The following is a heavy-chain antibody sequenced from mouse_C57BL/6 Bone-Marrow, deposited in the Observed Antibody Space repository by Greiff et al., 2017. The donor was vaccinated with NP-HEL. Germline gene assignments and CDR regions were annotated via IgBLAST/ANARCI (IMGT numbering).Heavy chain of an antibody. V-gene: IGHV1-82*01. Sequence: QVQLQQPGAELVKPGASVKISCKASGYAFSSSWMNWVKQRPGKGLEWIGRIYPGDGDTNYNGKFKGKATLTADKSSSTAYMQLSSLTSEDSAVYFCARSWSFSTTRYFDYWGQGTTLTVSS. D-gene: IGHD1-1*01. J-gene: IGHJ2*01. CDR3: ARSWSFSTTRYFDY. CDR1: GYAFSSSW. CDR2: IYPGDGDT.